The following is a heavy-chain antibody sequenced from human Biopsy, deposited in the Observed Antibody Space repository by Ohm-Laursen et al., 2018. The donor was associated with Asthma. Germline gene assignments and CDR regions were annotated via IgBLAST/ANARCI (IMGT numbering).Heavy chain of an antibody. J-gene: IGHJ6*02. CDR2: IWNDGNKN. CDR3: ARDKPSHIDYYYGMDV. CDR1: GFTFGDYW. Sequence: SLRLSCAASGFTFGDYWMSWVRQVPGRGLEWVALIWNDGNKNYYADSVKGRFTISRDNSKHMLYLQMNSLRAEDTAVYYCARDKPSHIDYYYGMDVWGQGTTVTVSS. V-gene: IGHV3-33*08.